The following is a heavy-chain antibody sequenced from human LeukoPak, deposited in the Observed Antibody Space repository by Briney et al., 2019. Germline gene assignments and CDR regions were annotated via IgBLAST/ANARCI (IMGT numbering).Heavy chain of an antibody. CDR1: GDSIGSHY. CDR2: IFYVGST. Sequence: SETLSLTCTVSGDSIGSHYWSWIRQPPGKGLEWIGYIFYVGSTNYNPSLKSRVTISVDTSKNQFSLKLNSVTAADTAVYYCARDYYDSRGEAFDIWGQGTMITVSS. D-gene: IGHD3-22*01. CDR3: ARDYYDSRGEAFDI. V-gene: IGHV4-59*11. J-gene: IGHJ3*02.